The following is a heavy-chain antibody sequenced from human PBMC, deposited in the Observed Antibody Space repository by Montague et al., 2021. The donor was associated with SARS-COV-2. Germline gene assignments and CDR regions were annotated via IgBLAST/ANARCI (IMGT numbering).Heavy chain of an antibody. D-gene: IGHD3-3*01. J-gene: IGHJ4*02. V-gene: IGHV4-39*01. Sequence: SETLSLTRTLSGGSISSSSYFWGWIRQPPGKGLEWIGSIYYSGSTYYXPSLKSRVTISVDTSKNQFSLKLRSVTAADTAVFYCARKTSRGLTIFGVVTASYCFDYWGQGTLVTVSS. CDR2: IYYSGST. CDR3: ARKTSRGLTIFGVVTASYCFDY. CDR1: GGSISSSSYF.